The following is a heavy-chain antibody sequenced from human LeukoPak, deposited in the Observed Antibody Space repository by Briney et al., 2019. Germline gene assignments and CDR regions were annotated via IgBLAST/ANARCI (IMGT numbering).Heavy chain of an antibody. D-gene: IGHD1-26*01. CDR1: GFTFSSYA. V-gene: IGHV3-30*02. CDR2: IRYDGSNK. CDR3: ARDFGGATDY. Sequence: PGGSLRLSCAASGFTFSSYAMSWVSQAPGKGLEWVAFIRYDGSNKYYADSVKGRFTISRDNSKNTLYLQMNSLRAEDTAVYYCARDFGGATDYWGQGTLVTVSS. J-gene: IGHJ4*02.